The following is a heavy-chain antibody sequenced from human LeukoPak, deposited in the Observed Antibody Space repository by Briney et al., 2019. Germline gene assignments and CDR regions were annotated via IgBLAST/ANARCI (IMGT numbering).Heavy chain of an antibody. J-gene: IGHJ6*02. CDR3: ATGSRWLLRTATTEADYGMDV. D-gene: IGHD3-22*01. CDR1: GYTFTGYY. CDR2: INPNTGAT. Sequence: ASVKVSCKASGYTFTGYYLHWVRQAPGQGLEVMGWINPNTGATNYAQRFQGRVTMTEDTSTDTAYMELSSLRSEDTAVYYCATGSRWLLRTATTEADYGMDVWGQGTTVTVSS. V-gene: IGHV1-2*02.